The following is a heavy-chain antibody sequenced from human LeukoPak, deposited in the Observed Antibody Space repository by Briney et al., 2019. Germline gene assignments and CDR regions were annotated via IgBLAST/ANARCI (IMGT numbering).Heavy chain of an antibody. D-gene: IGHD5-24*01. CDR2: VYYSGNT. CDR1: GDCISTYY. V-gene: IGHV4-59*01. Sequence: PSETLSLTCTVSGDCISTYYWSWIRQPPGKGLEWIGYVYYSGNTNYNPSLKSRVTISVDTSKNQFSLQLRSVTAADTAVYYCARGAWLQSYYLDYWGQGTLVTVSS. J-gene: IGHJ4*02. CDR3: ARGAWLQSYYLDY.